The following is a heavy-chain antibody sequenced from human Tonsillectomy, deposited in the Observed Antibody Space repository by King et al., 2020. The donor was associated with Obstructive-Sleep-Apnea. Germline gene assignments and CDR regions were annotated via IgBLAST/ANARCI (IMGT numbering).Heavy chain of an antibody. CDR3: AGGQGDSSGWLNDY. D-gene: IGHD6-19*01. V-gene: IGHV4-34*01. Sequence: QVQLQQWGAGLLKPSETLSLTCAVYGGAFSGYSWSWIRQPPGKGLEWIGKINHSGSTNYNPSLKSRVTISVDTSKNQFSLKLSSVTAADTAVYYAAGGQGDSSGWLNDYWGQGTLVTVSS. CDR2: INHSGST. J-gene: IGHJ4*02. CDR1: GGAFSGYS.